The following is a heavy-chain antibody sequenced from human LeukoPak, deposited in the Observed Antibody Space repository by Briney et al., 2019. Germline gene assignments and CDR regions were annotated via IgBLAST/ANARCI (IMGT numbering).Heavy chain of an antibody. CDR3: ARAGPLNWFDP. J-gene: IGHJ5*02. Sequence: PSETLSLTCTVSGGSIRSSYYYWGWIRQPPGKGLEWIGSIYDSGSTYYNPSLKSRVTISVDTSKNQFSLKLSSVTAADTAVYYCARAGPLNWFDPWGQGTLVTVSS. V-gene: IGHV4-39*01. CDR2: IYDSGST. CDR1: GGSIRSSYYY.